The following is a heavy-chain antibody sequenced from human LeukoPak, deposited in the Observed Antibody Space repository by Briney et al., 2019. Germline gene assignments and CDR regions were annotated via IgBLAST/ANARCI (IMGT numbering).Heavy chain of an antibody. CDR3: ARDYYYYNSGSPLFDY. Sequence: SETLSLTCTVSGVSISSYYWSWIRQPAGKGLEWIGRIHTSGSTNYNPSLKSRVTMSVDTSKNQFSLKLSSVTAADTAVYYCARDYYYYNSGSPLFDYWGQGTLVTVSS. CDR1: GVSISSYY. D-gene: IGHD3-10*01. J-gene: IGHJ4*02. V-gene: IGHV4-4*07. CDR2: IHTSGST.